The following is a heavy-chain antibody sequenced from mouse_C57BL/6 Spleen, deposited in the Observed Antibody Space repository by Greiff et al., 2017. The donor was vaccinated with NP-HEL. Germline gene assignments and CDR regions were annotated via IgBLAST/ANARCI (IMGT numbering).Heavy chain of an antibody. D-gene: IGHD1-1*01. CDR3: ARHGDGSSTDY. Sequence: QVQLQQPGAELVRPGTSVKLSCKASGYTFTSYWMHWVKQRPGQGLEWIGVIDPSDSYTNYNQKFKGKATLTVDTSSSTAYMQLSSLTSEDSAVYYCARHGDGSSTDYWGQGTTLTVSS. V-gene: IGHV1-59*01. J-gene: IGHJ2*01. CDR1: GYTFTSYW. CDR2: IDPSDSYT.